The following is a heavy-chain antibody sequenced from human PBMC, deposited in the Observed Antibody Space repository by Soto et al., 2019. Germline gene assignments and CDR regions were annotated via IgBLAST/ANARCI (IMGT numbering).Heavy chain of an antibody. CDR2: IKPDGSEQ. CDR1: EFTFDKYY. Sequence: GGSLRLSCAASEFTFDKYYMTWVRQAPGKGPEWVANIKPDGSEQYYVDSVKGRFTISRDNSKNTLYLQMNSLRAEDTAVYYCAKDSYDSSGSYGMDVWGQGTTVTVSS. V-gene: IGHV3-7*01. CDR3: AKDSYDSSGSYGMDV. D-gene: IGHD3-22*01. J-gene: IGHJ6*02.